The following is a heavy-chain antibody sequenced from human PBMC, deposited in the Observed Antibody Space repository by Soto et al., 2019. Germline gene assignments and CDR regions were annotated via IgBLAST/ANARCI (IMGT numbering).Heavy chain of an antibody. V-gene: IGHV3-23*01. CDR3: AIRSGYDFLSGYNGNGRYNWFDP. CDR2: ISGSGGST. CDR1: GFTFSSYA. Sequence: GGSLRLSCAASGFTFSSYAMSWVRQAPGKGLEWVSAISGSGGSTYYADSVKGRFTISRDNSKNTLYLQMNSLRAEDTAVYYCAIRSGYDFLSGYNGNGRYNWFDPCGQGTLVTVSS. D-gene: IGHD3-3*01. J-gene: IGHJ5*02.